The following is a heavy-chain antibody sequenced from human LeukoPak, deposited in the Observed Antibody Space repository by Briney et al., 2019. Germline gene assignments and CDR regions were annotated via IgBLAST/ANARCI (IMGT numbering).Heavy chain of an antibody. CDR3: ASGYSSGWYGV. D-gene: IGHD6-19*01. CDR2: IYDSGST. V-gene: IGHV4-59*08. J-gene: IGHJ4*02. Sequence: SETLSLTCTVSGGSISSYFWSWIRQPPGKGLEWNGYIYDSGSTNYNPSFKSRVTISVDTPKNQFSLKLSSVTAADTAVYYCASGYSSGWYGVWGQGTLVTVSS. CDR1: GGSISSYF.